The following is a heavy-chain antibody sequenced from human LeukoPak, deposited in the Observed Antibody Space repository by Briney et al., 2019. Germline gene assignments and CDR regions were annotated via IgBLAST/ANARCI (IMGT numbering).Heavy chain of an antibody. V-gene: IGHV1-2*06. CDR3: ARDRCSGGSCYLLIDY. CDR1: GYTFTGYY. D-gene: IGHD2-15*01. CDR2: INPNSGGT. J-gene: IGHJ4*02. Sequence: ASVKVSCKPSGYTFTGYYMHWVRQAPGQGLEWMGRINPNSGGTNYAQKFQGRVTMTRDTSISTAYMELSRLRSDDTAVYYCARDRCSGGSCYLLIDYWGQGTLVTVSS.